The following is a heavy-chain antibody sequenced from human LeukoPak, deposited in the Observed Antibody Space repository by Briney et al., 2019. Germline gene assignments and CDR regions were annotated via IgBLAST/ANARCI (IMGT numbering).Heavy chain of an antibody. Sequence: GGSLRLSCAASGFTFSSYAMSWVRQAPGKGLEWVSAISGSGGSTYYADSVKGRFTISRDNSKNTLYLQMNSLRAEDTAVYYCVKTLDIVVVVATPTYFDYWGQGTLVTVSS. CDR3: VKTLDIVVVVATPTYFDY. V-gene: IGHV3-23*01. J-gene: IGHJ4*02. D-gene: IGHD2-15*01. CDR1: GFTFSSYA. CDR2: ISGSGGST.